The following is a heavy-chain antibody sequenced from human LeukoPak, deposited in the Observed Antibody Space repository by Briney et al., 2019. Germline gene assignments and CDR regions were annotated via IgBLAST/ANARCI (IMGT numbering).Heavy chain of an antibody. Sequence: GGSLRLSCAASGFTFSSYGMHWVRQAPGKGLEWVAFIRYDGSNKYYADSVKGRFTISRDNSKNTLYLQMNSLRAEDTAVYYCAKPAGVNYGILTGPYYYGMDVWGQGTTVTVSS. V-gene: IGHV3-30*02. D-gene: IGHD3-9*01. CDR1: GFTFSSYG. CDR3: AKPAGVNYGILTGPYYYGMDV. CDR2: IRYDGSNK. J-gene: IGHJ6*02.